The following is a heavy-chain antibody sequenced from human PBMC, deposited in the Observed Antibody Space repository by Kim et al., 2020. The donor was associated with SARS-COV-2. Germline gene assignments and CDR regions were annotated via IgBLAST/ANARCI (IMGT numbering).Heavy chain of an antibody. D-gene: IGHD7-27*01. J-gene: IGHJ4*02. V-gene: IGHV4-39*07. Sequence: SETLSLTCTVSGGSISSSSYYWAWIRQPPGKGLEWIGSIYYSGSTYYNPSLKSRVAISVDTSKNQFSLKLSSVTAADPAVYYCAGPTGVSDCWGQGTLVTVSS. CDR3: AGPTGVSDC. CDR2: IYYSGST. CDR1: GGSISSSSYY.